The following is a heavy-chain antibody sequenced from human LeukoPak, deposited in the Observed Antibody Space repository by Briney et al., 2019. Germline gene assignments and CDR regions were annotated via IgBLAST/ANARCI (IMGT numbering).Heavy chain of an antibody. CDR1: GGSISSYY. Sequence: SETLSLTCTVSGGSISSYYWSWLRQPPGKGLEWIGYIYYTGSTKYNPSLKSRVTISVDTSKNQFSLKLSSVTAADTAVYYCARPFSSGWYPYSIGGLWFDYWGQGTLVTVSS. J-gene: IGHJ4*02. V-gene: IGHV4-59*01. D-gene: IGHD6-19*01. CDR3: ARPFSSGWYPYSIGGLWFDY. CDR2: IYYTGST.